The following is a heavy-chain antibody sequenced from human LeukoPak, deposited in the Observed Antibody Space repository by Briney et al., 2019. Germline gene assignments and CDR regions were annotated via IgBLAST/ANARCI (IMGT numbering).Heavy chain of an antibody. CDR2: IYYSGST. V-gene: IGHV4-59*01. D-gene: IGHD2-2*01. Sequence: SETLPLTCTVSGGSISSYYWSWIRQPPGKGLEWIGYIYYSGSTNYNPSLKSRVTISVDASKNQFSPKLSSVTAADTAVYYCARARCSSTSCYVFDYWGQGTLVTVSS. CDR3: ARARCSSTSCYVFDY. CDR1: GGSISSYY. J-gene: IGHJ4*02.